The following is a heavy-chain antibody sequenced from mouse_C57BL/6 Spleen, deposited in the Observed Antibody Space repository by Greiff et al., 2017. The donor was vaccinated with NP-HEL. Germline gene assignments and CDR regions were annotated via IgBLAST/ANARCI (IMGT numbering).Heavy chain of an antibody. CDR2: IYPSNGST. V-gene: IGHV1-85*01. CDR3: ARRGRAAMDY. D-gene: IGHD3-3*01. Sequence: VQLQESGPELVKPGASVKLSCKASGYTFTSYYINWVQQRPGQGLAWIGWIYPSNGSTNYNEKFTGKATLTGATSSSNAYMQLHSLPSEDSAVYFCARRGRAAMDYWGQGTAVTVSS. J-gene: IGHJ4*01. CDR1: GYTFTSYY.